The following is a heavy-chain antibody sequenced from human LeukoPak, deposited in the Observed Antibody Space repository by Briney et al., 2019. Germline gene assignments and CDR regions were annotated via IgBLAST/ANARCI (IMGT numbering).Heavy chain of an antibody. CDR2: ISTNTTTI. Sequence: GGSLRLSCAAYGFTFSSYSMNWVRQAPGKGLEWVSYISTNTTTIYYADSVKGRFTISRDNAKNSLYLQMNSLRVEDTAVYYCVRVGTSFDIWGQGTMVTVSS. V-gene: IGHV3-48*01. CDR3: VRVGTSFDI. J-gene: IGHJ3*02. D-gene: IGHD7-27*01. CDR1: GFTFSSYS.